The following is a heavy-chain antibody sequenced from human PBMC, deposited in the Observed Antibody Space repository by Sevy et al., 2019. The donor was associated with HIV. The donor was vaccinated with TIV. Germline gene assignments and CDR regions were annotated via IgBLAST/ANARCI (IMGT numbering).Heavy chain of an antibody. J-gene: IGHJ4*02. Sequence: GGSLRLSCAASGFTFSHYAMHWIRQAPGKGLEWVAAISFDGASRNYADSVRGRFTISRDDSKNTVYLHMRGLRSEDTAVYFCAKDHAVTTEWVVFDSWGQGTLVIVSS. D-gene: IGHD4-17*01. V-gene: IGHV3-30*18. CDR3: AKDHAVTTEWVVFDS. CDR1: GFTFSHYA. CDR2: ISFDGASR.